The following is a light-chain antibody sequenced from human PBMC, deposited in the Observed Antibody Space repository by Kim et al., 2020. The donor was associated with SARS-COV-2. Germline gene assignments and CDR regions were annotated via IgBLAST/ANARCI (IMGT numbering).Light chain of an antibody. Sequence: GHAITISCPDTSNDLGAYNYVSWCQQHPGKDPQLMIFHVNQRPSGVSSRFSGSKAANTASLTNSGLQPEGEADYYCSAFTTSDAWIFGGGTQLTVL. J-gene: IGLJ2*01. CDR2: HVN. CDR3: SAFTTSDAWI. CDR1: SNDLGAYNY. V-gene: IGLV2-14*04.